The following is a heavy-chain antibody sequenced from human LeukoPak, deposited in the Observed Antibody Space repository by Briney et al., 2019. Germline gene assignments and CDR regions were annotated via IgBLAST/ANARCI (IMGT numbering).Heavy chain of an antibody. V-gene: IGHV3-48*03. J-gene: IGHJ4*02. Sequence: GGSLRLSCIASGFLFDNYEMNWVRQAPGQGLEWVSYISSSGGSIHYADSVKGRFTISRDNPKNSLYLEMNSLRAEDTAVYYCARDENYDFWSSYLGYWGRGILVTVSS. D-gene: IGHD3-3*01. CDR3: ARDENYDFWSSYLGY. CDR2: ISSSGGSI. CDR1: GFLFDNYE.